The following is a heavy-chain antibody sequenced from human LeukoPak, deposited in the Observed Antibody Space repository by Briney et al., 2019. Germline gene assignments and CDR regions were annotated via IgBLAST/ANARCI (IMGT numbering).Heavy chain of an antibody. J-gene: IGHJ5*02. CDR3: ARDLGYCSSTSCHNWFDP. CDR2: IYYSGST. Sequence: SETLSLTCTVSGGSISSYYWSWIRQPPGKGLEWIGYIYYSGSTNYNPSLKSRVTISVDTSKNQFSLKLSSVTAADTAVYYCARDLGYCSSTSCHNWFDPWGQGTLVTVSS. CDR1: GGSISSYY. V-gene: IGHV4-59*01. D-gene: IGHD2-2*01.